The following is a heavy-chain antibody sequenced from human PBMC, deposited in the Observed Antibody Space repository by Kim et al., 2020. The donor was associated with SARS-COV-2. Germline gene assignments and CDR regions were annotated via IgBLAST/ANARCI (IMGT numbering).Heavy chain of an antibody. Sequence: GGSLRLSCAASGFTFRNYAMTWVRQAPGKGLEWVSIISGSGAATYYADSVKGRFTISRDNSKNTLYLQMNSLRADDTATYYCAKLSAAQRSPTDYWGQGTLVTVP. V-gene: IGHV3-23*01. D-gene: IGHD3-10*01. CDR1: GFTFRNYA. CDR2: ISGSGAAT. J-gene: IGHJ4*02. CDR3: AKLSAAQRSPTDY.